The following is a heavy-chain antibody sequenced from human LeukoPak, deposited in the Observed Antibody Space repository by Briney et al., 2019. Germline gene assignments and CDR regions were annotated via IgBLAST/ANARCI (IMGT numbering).Heavy chain of an antibody. CDR3: ARDSHPDDVAMGTLFDY. D-gene: IGHD5-18*01. V-gene: IGHV4-4*07. CDR2: IYTSGST. Sequence: PSETLSLTCTVSGGSISSYYWSWIRQPAGKGLEWIGRIYTSGSTNYNPSLKSRVTMSVDTSKNQFSLKLSSVTAADTAVYYCARDSHPDDVAMGTLFDYWGQGTLVTVSS. J-gene: IGHJ4*02. CDR1: GGSISSYY.